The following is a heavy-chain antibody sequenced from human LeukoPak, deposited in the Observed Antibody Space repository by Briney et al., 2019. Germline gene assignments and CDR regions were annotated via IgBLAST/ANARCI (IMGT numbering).Heavy chain of an antibody. D-gene: IGHD3-9*01. CDR2: IIPIFGTA. CDR1: GGIFISYA. J-gene: IGHJ1*01. Sequence: GASVKVSCKAAGGIFISYAISWVRQAPGQGREWMGRIIPIFGTANYAQIFQDRVTITMDESTSTAYMELSSLRFEDTAVYYCARDRFTGYSHGYFQHWGQGTLVTVSS. CDR3: ARDRFTGYSHGYFQH. V-gene: IGHV1-69*05.